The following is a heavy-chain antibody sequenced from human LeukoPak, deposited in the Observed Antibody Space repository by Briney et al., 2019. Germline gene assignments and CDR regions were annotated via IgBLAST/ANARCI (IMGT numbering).Heavy chain of an antibody. V-gene: IGHV1-69*13. Sequence: SVKVSCKASGGTFSSYAISWVRQAPGQGLEWMGGIIPIFGTANYAQKFQGRVTITADESTSTAYMELSSLRSGDTAVYYCATDLRIAAAGTASWVTPGAFDIWGQGTMVTVSS. CDR1: GGTFSSYA. CDR2: IIPIFGTA. CDR3: ATDLRIAAAGTASWVTPGAFDI. J-gene: IGHJ3*02. D-gene: IGHD6-13*01.